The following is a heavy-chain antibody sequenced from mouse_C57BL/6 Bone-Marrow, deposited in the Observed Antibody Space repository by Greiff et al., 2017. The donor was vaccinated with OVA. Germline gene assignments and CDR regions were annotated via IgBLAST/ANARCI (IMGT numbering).Heavy chain of an antibody. CDR3: GSSYYFDY. J-gene: IGHJ2*01. D-gene: IGHD1-1*01. CDR1: GYAFTNYL. V-gene: IGHV1-63*01. CDR2: IYPGGGYT. Sequence: QVHLQQSGAELVRPGTSVKVSCKASGYAFTNYLIEWVKQRPGQGLEWIGDIYPGGGYTNYNEKFKGKATLTADKSSSTAYMQFSSLTSEDSAIRYYGSSYYFDYWGQGTTLTVSS.